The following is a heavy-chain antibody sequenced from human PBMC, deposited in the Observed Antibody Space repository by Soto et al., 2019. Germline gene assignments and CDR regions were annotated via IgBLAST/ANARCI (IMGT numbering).Heavy chain of an antibody. CDR1: GGSISSYY. V-gene: IGHV4-59*01. D-gene: IGHD3-22*01. CDR2: IYYSGST. J-gene: IGHJ6*02. CDR3: ARDAASESYYYDSSGYSYYYYGMDV. Sequence: SETLSLTCTVSGGSISSYYWSWIRQPPGKGLEWIGYIYYSGSTNYNPSLKSRVTISVDTSKNQFSLKLSSVTAADTAVYYCARDAASESYYYDSSGYSYYYYGMDVCGQGTPVTVSS.